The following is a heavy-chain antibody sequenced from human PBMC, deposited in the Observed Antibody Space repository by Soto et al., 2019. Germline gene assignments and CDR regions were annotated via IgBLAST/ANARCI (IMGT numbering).Heavy chain of an antibody. D-gene: IGHD3-22*01. J-gene: IGHJ6*02. Sequence: ASVKVSCKASGYTFTTYYMLWVRQAPGQGLEWMGIVNPSGGSTSYAQKFQGRVTMTRDTSTSTVYMELSSLRSEDTAVYYCARGDSSGYRHYYYYYGMDVWGQGTTVTVSS. CDR3: ARGDSSGYRHYYYYYGMDV. V-gene: IGHV1-46*01. CDR1: GYTFTTYY. CDR2: VNPSGGST.